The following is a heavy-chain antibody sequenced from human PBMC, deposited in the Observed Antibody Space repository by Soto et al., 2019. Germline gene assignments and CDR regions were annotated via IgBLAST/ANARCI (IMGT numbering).Heavy chain of an antibody. Sequence: QVQLQESGPGLVKPSQTLSLTCTVSGGSISSGDYYWSWIRQPPGKGLEWIGYIYYSGSTYYNPSLKSRVTISVDTSKNQFSLKLSSVTAADTAVYYCARDRVPHDYGGNPEGEGMDVWGQGTTVTVSS. J-gene: IGHJ6*02. CDR2: IYYSGST. V-gene: IGHV4-30-4*01. D-gene: IGHD4-17*01. CDR3: ARDRVPHDYGGNPEGEGMDV. CDR1: GGSISSGDYY.